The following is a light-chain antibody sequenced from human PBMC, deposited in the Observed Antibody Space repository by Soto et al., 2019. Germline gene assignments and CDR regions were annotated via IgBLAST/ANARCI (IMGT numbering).Light chain of an antibody. CDR2: AAS. V-gene: IGKV1-9*01. J-gene: IGKJ1*01. Sequence: DIQLTQSPSFLSASVGDRVTITCWASQGISSYLAWYQQKPGKAPKLLIYAASTLQSGVPSRFSGSGSGTEFPLTISSLQPEDFATYYFQQLNSYPRTFGQGTKVDIK. CDR3: QQLNSYPRT. CDR1: QGISSY.